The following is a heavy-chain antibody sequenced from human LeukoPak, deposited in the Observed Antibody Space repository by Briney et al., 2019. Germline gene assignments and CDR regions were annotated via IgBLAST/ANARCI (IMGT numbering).Heavy chain of an antibody. D-gene: IGHD2-2*01. V-gene: IGHV1-69*13. J-gene: IGHJ6*03. CDR2: IIPIFGTA. CDR3: ARADCSSTSCYSDYYYYMDV. CDR1: GGTFSSYA. Sequence: SVKVSCKASGGTFSSYAISWVRQAPGQGLEWMGGIIPIFGTANYAQKFQGRVTITADESTSTAFMELSSLRSEDTAVYYCARADCSSTSCYSDYYYYMDVWGKGTTVTVSS.